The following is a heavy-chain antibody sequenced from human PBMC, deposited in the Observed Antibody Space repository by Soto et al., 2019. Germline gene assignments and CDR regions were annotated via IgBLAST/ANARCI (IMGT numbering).Heavy chain of an antibody. Sequence: QVQLVQSGAEVKKPGSSVKVSCKASGGTFSRHTISWVRQAPGQGLEWMGRIIPILGIANYAQKFQDRVTITADKSTSTAYMALSSRRSEYTAVYYCARVESTVTTWYFGLWGRGTLVTVSS. CDR2: IIPILGIA. V-gene: IGHV1-69*02. J-gene: IGHJ2*01. CDR3: ARVESTVTTWYFGL. D-gene: IGHD4-4*01. CDR1: GGTFSRHT.